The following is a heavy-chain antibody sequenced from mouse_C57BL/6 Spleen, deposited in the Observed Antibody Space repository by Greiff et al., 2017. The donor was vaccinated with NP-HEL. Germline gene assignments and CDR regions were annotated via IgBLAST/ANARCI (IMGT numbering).Heavy chain of an antibody. CDR1: GYTFTDYN. Sequence: VQLQQSGPELVKPGASVKIPCKASGYTFTDYNMDWVKQSHGKSLEWIGDINPNNGGTIYNQKFKGKATLTVDKSSSTAYMELRSLTSEDTAVYYCARSGGDGSSHFPYAMDYWGQGTSVTVSS. D-gene: IGHD1-1*01. V-gene: IGHV1-18*01. CDR2: INPNNGGT. CDR3: ARSGGDGSSHFPYAMDY. J-gene: IGHJ4*01.